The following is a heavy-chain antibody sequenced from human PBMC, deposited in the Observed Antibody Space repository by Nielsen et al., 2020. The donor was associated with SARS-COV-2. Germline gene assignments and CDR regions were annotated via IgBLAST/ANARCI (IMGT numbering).Heavy chain of an antibody. V-gene: IGHV1-3*01. D-gene: IGHD6-13*01. CDR3: ARELTGIAAAGTYYCYYMDV. J-gene: IGHJ6*03. CDR2: INAGNGNT. Sequence: WVRQAPGQRLEWMGWINAGNGNTKYSQKFQGRVTITRDTSASTAYMELSSLRSEDTAVYYCARELTGIAAAGTYYCYYMDVWGKGTTVTVSS.